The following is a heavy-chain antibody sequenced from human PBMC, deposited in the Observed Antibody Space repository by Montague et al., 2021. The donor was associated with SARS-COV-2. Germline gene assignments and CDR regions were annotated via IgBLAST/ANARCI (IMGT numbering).Heavy chain of an antibody. CDR1: GFSLSTSGMC. J-gene: IGHJ4*02. D-gene: IGHD6-19*01. V-gene: IGHV2-70*01. CDR2: SDWDDDK. Sequence: PALVKPTQTLTLTCTFPGFSLSTSGMCVSWIRQPPGKALEWLALSDWDDDKYYSTSLKTRLTRSKDTSKNQVVLTMTNMDPVDTATYYCARISAWYSSGWSAFDYGGQGTLVPGSS. CDR3: ARISAWYSSGWSAFDY.